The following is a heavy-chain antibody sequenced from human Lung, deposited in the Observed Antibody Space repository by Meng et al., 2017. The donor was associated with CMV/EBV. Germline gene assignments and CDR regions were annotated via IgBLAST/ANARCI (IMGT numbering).Heavy chain of an antibody. V-gene: IGHV4-34*01. D-gene: IGHD3-10*01. CDR1: GGSFSGYY. CDR3: ARERGAGSTQRGWFDP. CDR2: INHSGST. Sequence: QVQLQQWGAGLLKPSETLSLTCAVYGGSFSGYYWSWIRQPPGKGLEWIGEINHSGSTNYNPSLKSRVTISVDTSKNQFSLKLSSVTAADTAVYYCARERGAGSTQRGWFDPWGQGTLVNVSS. J-gene: IGHJ5*02.